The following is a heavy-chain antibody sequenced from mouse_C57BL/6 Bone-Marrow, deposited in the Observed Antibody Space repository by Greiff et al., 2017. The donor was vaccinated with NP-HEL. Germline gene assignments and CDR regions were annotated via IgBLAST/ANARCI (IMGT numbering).Heavy chain of an antibody. CDR2: IDPSDSYT. D-gene: IGHD1-1*01. CDR1: GYTFTSYW. Sequence: QVQLQQPGAELVMPGASVKLSCKASGYTFTSYWMHWVKQRPGQGLEWIGEIDPSDSYTNYNQKFKGKSTLTVDKSSSTASMQLSSLTSEDSAVYYCARWGTVVVPYAMDYWGQGTSVTVSS. CDR3: ARWGTVVVPYAMDY. V-gene: IGHV1-69*01. J-gene: IGHJ4*01.